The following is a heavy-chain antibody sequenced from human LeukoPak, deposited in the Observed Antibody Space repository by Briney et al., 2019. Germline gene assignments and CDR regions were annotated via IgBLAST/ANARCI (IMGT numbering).Heavy chain of an antibody. CDR1: GGSINSYY. Sequence: SETLSLTCSVSGGSINSYYWSWIRQSPGQGLEWIGNIYYRGDINYNPSLKSRVIISIDTSKNQFSLEVTSLTAADTAVYYCATNKDWAEADWGQGTLVIVSS. J-gene: IGHJ4*02. D-gene: IGHD3/OR15-3a*01. CDR3: ATNKDWAEAD. V-gene: IGHV4-59*03. CDR2: IYYRGDI.